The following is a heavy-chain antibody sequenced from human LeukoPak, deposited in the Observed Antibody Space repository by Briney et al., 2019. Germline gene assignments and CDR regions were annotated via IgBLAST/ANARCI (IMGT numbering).Heavy chain of an antibody. CDR2: MNPNTGNT. J-gene: IGHJ4*02. D-gene: IGHD3-3*01. Sequence: EASVKVSCKASGYTFTRYDINCVRQAPGHGLVWMGWMNPNTGNTGYAQKIQGRVTMTRNTSLSTAYMELSSLRSEYTAVYYCARGRFLEWYDYWGQGTLVTVSS. CDR1: GYTFTRYD. V-gene: IGHV1-8*01. CDR3: ARGRFLEWYDY.